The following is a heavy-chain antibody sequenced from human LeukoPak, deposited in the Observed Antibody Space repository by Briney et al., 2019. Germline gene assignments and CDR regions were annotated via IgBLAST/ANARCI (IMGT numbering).Heavy chain of an antibody. CDR2: INPNSGGT. D-gene: IGHD6-6*01. CDR1: GYTFTGYY. Sequence: ASVKVSCKASGYTFTGYYMHWVRPAPGQGLEWMGWINPNSGGTNYAQKFQGRVTMTRDTSISTAYMELSRLRSDDTAVYYCARDLLYSSSFDYWGQGTLVTVSS. V-gene: IGHV1-2*02. CDR3: ARDLLYSSSFDY. J-gene: IGHJ4*02.